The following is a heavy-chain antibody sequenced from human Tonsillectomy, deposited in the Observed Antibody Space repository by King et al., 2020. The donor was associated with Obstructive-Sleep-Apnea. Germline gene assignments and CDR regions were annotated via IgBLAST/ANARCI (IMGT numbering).Heavy chain of an antibody. V-gene: IGHV4-31*03. Sequence: QLQESGPGLVKPSQTLSLTCTVSGGSISSGGYYWSWIRQHPGKGLEWIGYIYYSGSTYYNPSLKSRVTISVDTSKNQFSLKLSAVTAADTAVDYCARMIHYDSSGPFDPWGQGTLVTVSS. CDR2: IYYSGST. CDR1: GGSISSGGYY. CDR3: ARMIHYDSSGPFDP. J-gene: IGHJ5*02. D-gene: IGHD3-22*01.